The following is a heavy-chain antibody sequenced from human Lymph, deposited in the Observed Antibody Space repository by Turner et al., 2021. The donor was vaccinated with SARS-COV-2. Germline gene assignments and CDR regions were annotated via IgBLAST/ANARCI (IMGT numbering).Heavy chain of an antibody. CDR3: AIRRWLRGPIDY. Sequence: QLQLQESGPGLVKPSETLSLTCTVPGGSISSSSHYWGWIRRPPGKGLEWIGSISYSGSTYYNPSLKSRVTISVDTSKNHFSLKLSSVTAADTALYYCAIRRWLRGPIDYWGQGTLVTVSS. CDR2: ISYSGST. V-gene: IGHV4-39*02. CDR1: GGSISSSSHY. D-gene: IGHD5-12*01. J-gene: IGHJ4*02.